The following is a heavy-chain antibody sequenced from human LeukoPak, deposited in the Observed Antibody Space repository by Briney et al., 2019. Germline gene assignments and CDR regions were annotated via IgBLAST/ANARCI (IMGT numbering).Heavy chain of an antibody. CDR2: IYSGGST. J-gene: IGHJ5*02. CDR3: AKTYCSSTSCYTGGFDP. Sequence: GGSLRLSCAASGFTVSSNYMSWVRQAPGKGLEWVSVIYSGGSTYYADSVRGRFTISRDNSKNTLYLQMNSLRAEDKAVYYCAKTYCSSTSCYTGGFDPWGQGTLVTVSS. D-gene: IGHD2-2*02. V-gene: IGHV3-53*01. CDR1: GFTVSSNY.